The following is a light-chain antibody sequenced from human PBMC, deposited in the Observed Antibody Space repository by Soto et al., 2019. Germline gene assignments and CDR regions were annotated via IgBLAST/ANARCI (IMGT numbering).Light chain of an antibody. CDR1: STDVGSYNL. CDR3: CSYAYTFSV. CDR2: EGT. V-gene: IGLV2-23*01. J-gene: IGLJ3*02. Sequence: QSVLTQPASVSGSPGQSIIISCIGTSTDVGSYNLFSWYQQHPGKAPKLIIYEGTKRPAGVSNRFSGSKSGNTASLTVSGLQAEDEADYFCCSYAYTFSVFGGGTKLTVL.